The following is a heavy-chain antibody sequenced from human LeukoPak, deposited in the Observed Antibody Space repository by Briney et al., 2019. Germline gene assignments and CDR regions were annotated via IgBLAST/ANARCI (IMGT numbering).Heavy chain of an antibody. CDR3: ARHERGAENLDY. Sequence: PSGTLSLTCTVSGASISNYYWSWIRQPPGKGLECIGYVSYSGRTNHNPALKSRVTISADTSKIQFSLKLTSVTAADTAVYYCARHERGAENLDYWGQGTLVTVSS. CDR2: VSYSGRT. CDR1: GASISNYY. J-gene: IGHJ4*02. D-gene: IGHD1-1*01. V-gene: IGHV4-59*08.